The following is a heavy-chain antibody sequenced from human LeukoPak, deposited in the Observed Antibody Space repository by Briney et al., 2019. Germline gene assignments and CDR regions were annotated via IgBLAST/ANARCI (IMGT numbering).Heavy chain of an antibody. D-gene: IGHD2-2*01. CDR1: GYTFTGYY. CDR2: IKPNSGGT. V-gene: IGHV1-2*02. J-gene: IGHJ6*03. CDR3: ARVLSPEYQLLSSLTDYYMDV. Sequence: ASVKVSCKASGYTFTGYYMHWVRQAPGQGLEWMGWIKPNSGGTNYAQKFQGRVTMTRDTSISTAYMELSRLRSDDTAVYYCARVLSPEYQLLSSLTDYYMDVWGKGTTVTVSS.